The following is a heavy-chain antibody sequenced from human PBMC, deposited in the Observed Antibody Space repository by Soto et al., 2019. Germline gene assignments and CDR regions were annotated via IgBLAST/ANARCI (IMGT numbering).Heavy chain of an antibody. V-gene: IGHV3-33*01. J-gene: IGHJ4*02. D-gene: IGHD4-17*01. CDR1: GFTLSSYG. CDR2: IWYDGSNK. CDR3: ARDPYGDYGLDY. Sequence: QVQLVESGGGVVQPGRSLRLTCAASGFTLSSYGMHWVRQAPGKGLEWVAVIWYDGSNKYYADSVKGRFTISRDNSKNTLYLQMNSLRAEDTAVYYCARDPYGDYGLDYWGQGTLVTVSS.